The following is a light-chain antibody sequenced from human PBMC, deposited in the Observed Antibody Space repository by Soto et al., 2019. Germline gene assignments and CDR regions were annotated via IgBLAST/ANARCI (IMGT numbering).Light chain of an antibody. Sequence: EIVVTQSPGTLCLSPGERATLSCRASQSVNFYLAWYQQKPGQAPRVLISDASSRATGVPDRFSGSGSGTDFTLTITRLEPEDFAVYYCQQYGDSPVTFGQGTKVDIK. CDR3: QQYGDSPVT. J-gene: IGKJ1*01. CDR1: QSVNFY. CDR2: DAS. V-gene: IGKV3-20*01.